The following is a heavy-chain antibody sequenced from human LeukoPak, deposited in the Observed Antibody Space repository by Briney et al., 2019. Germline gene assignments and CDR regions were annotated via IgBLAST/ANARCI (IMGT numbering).Heavy chain of an antibody. V-gene: IGHV4-39*07. CDR3: ARFFSLNWFGP. Sequence: SETLSLTCAVSGDSISTSSSYWSWIRQPPGKGLEWLGRVYSTGSTSYSPSLKSRLTLSIDTSKNQFSLKMHAVTAADTAIYYCARFFSLNWFGPWGQGTLVTVSS. CDR2: VYSTGST. D-gene: IGHD3-3*01. J-gene: IGHJ5*02. CDR1: GDSISTSSSY.